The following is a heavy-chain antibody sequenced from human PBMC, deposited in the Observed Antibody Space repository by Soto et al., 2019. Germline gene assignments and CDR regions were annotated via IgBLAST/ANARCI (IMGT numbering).Heavy chain of an antibody. J-gene: IGHJ4*02. CDR1: GDSFTCYW. CDR3: ARLTRRGGYNFIMSDF. V-gene: IGHV5-10-1*01. Sequence: GEFLKIFCNGFGDSFTCYWSEWVRQMPWKGVGWMGRIDPSDSYTNSSPSFQGHVTISTDTSINTAYLQWSSLKASDSAMYYFARLTRRGGYNFIMSDFSGQGTLVPVSS. CDR2: IDPSDSYT. D-gene: IGHD5-12*01.